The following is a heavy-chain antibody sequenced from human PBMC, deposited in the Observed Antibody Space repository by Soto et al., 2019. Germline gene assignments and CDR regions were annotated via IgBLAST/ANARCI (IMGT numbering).Heavy chain of an antibody. V-gene: IGHV1-2*02. D-gene: IGHD1-26*01. CDR1: GYTFTGYY. Sequence: ASVKVSCKASGYTFTGYYMHWVRQAPGQGLEGMGWINPNSGGTDYAQKFQGRVTMTRDTSISTAYMELSRLRSDDTAVYYCAGGVLSGSYYNWFDPWGQGTPVTVSS. J-gene: IGHJ5*02. CDR3: AGGVLSGSYYNWFDP. CDR2: INPNSGGT.